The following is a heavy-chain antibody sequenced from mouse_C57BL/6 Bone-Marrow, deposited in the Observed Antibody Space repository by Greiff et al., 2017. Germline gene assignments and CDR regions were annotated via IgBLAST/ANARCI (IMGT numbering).Heavy chain of an antibody. CDR3: TTDYDTRRYAMDY. J-gene: IGHJ4*01. V-gene: IGHV14-4*01. CDR2: IDPENGAT. CDR1: GFNIKDDY. D-gene: IGHD2-4*01. Sequence: VQLKQSGAELVRPGASVKLSCTASGFNIKDDYMHWVKQRPEQGLEWIGWIDPENGATEYASKFQGKATITADTSSNTAYLQLSSLTSEDTAVYYCTTDYDTRRYAMDYWGQGTSVTVSS.